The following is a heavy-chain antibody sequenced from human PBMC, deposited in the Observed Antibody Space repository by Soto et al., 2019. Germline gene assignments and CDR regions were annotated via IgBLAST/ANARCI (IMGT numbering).Heavy chain of an antibody. V-gene: IGHV4-61*01. J-gene: IGHJ5*02. D-gene: IGHD6-19*01. CDR3: ARDRNLALIAVAGTGGGWFDP. CDR2: IYYSGST. Sequence: PSETLSLTCTVSGGSVSSGSYYWSWIRQPPGKGLEWIGYIYYSGSTNYNPSLKSRVTISVDTSKNQFSLKLSSVTAADTAVYYCARDRNLALIAVAGTGGGWFDPWGQGTLVTVSS. CDR1: GGSVSSGSYY.